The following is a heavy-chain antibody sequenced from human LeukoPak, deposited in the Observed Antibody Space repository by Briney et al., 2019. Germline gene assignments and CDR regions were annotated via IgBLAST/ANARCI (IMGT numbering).Heavy chain of an antibody. CDR3: ASIYGSGSYVDY. J-gene: IGHJ4*02. CDR2: IYYSGST. V-gene: IGHV4-31*03. Sequence: TLSLPFTVSGGSIISGGYYWSWIRQHPGKGLEWIGYIYYSGSTYYNPSLKSRVTISVDTSKNQFSLKLSSVTAADTAVYYCASIYGSGSYVDYWGQGTLVTVSS. D-gene: IGHD3-10*01. CDR1: GGSIISGGYY.